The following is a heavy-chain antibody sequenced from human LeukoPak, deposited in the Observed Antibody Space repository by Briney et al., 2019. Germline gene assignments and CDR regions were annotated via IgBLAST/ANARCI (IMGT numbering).Heavy chain of an antibody. D-gene: IGHD6-13*01. J-gene: IGHJ5*02. V-gene: IGHV4-61*03. CDR3: ARDWAPPSQLIPYNWFDP. CDR1: GGSISSSSYY. CDR2: IYYSGST. Sequence: PSETLSLTCTVSGGSISSSSYYWSWVRQPPGRGLEWLGYIYYSGSTNYNPSLKSRVTISVDRSKNHFSLKLRSVTAADTAVYYCARDWAPPSQLIPYNWFDPWGQGTLVTVSS.